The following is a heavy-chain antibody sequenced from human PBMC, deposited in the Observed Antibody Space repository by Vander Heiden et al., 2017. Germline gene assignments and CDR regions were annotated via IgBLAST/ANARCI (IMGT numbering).Heavy chain of an antibody. CDR3: ARGERPQRGMDV. V-gene: IGHV1-46*01. Sequence: QVQLVQSGAEVKKPGASVKVSCKASGYPFTSYYMPWVRPAPGQGLEWMGIINPSGGSTSYAQKVQGRVTMTRDTSTSTVYMELSSMRSEDTAVYYCARGERPQRGMDVWGQGTTVTVSS. D-gene: IGHD6-25*01. CDR1: GYPFTSYY. CDR2: INPSGGST. J-gene: IGHJ6*02.